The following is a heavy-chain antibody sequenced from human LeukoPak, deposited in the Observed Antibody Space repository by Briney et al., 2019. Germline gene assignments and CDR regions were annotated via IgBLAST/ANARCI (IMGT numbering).Heavy chain of an antibody. CDR3: VRGPPDCSGGSCYSTIFDY. CDR1: GGTFSSYA. D-gene: IGHD2-15*01. J-gene: IGHJ4*02. Sequence: SVKVSCKASGGTFSSYAISWVRQAPGQGLEWMGGIIPIFGTANYAQKFQGRVTITADESTSTAYMELSSLRSEDTAVYYCVRGPPDCSGGSCYSTIFDYWGQGTLVTVSS. V-gene: IGHV1-69*13. CDR2: IIPIFGTA.